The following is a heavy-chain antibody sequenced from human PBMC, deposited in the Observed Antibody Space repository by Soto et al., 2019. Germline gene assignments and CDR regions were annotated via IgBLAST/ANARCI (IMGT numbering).Heavy chain of an antibody. V-gene: IGHV1-8*01. D-gene: IGHD4-17*01. CDR3: ALALSCYGATPPYSYYYYMVV. CDR2: MNPNSGNT. CDR1: GYTFTSYD. Sequence: GXSVKVSCKASGYTFTSYDINWVRQATGQGNEWMGWMNPNSGNTGSAQMFQGRVSITSNTSLSTAYMELSSLTSEDTAVYYCALALSCYGATPPYSYYYYMVVWGKGTTVTVSS. J-gene: IGHJ6*03.